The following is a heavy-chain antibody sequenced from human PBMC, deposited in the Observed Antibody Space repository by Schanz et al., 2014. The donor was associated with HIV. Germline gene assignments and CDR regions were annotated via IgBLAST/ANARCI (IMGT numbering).Heavy chain of an antibody. J-gene: IGHJ5*02. V-gene: IGHV3-33*08. Sequence: VQLLESGGGLVQPGGSLRLSCAASGFMFSSYGMSWVRQAPGKGLEWVAVIWYDGSNKYYADSVKGRFTISRANSKNTLYLQLNSLRAEDTAVYYCARASPGIAAADTLGWFDPWGQGTLVTVFS. CDR2: IWYDGSNK. D-gene: IGHD6-13*01. CDR1: GFMFSSYG. CDR3: ARASPGIAAADTLGWFDP.